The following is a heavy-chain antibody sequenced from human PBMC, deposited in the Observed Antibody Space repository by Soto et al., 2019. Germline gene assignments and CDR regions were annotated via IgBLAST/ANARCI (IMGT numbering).Heavy chain of an antibody. D-gene: IGHD3-10*01. CDR1: GGSISSYY. V-gene: IGHV4-59*08. J-gene: IGHJ4*02. CDR3: ARHFTGSGSYYNY. Sequence: SETLSLTCTVSGGSISSYYWSWIRQPPGKGLEWIGYIYYSGSTNYNPSLKSRVTISVDTSKNQFSLKLSSVTAADTAVYYCARHFTGSGSYYNYWGQGTLVTVSS. CDR2: IYYSGST.